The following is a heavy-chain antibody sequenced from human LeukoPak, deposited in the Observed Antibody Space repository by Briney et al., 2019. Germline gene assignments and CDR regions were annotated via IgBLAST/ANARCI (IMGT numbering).Heavy chain of an antibody. J-gene: IGHJ4*02. CDR2: ISGTGGST. CDR3: AKVVAGNIDYYFDY. Sequence: GGSLRLSCAASGFTFSNYAMSWVRQAPGKGLEWVAGISGTGGSTHSADSVKGRFTISRDNSKNTAYLQMRNLRVEHTAVYYCAKVVAGNIDYYFDYWGQGILVAVSS. D-gene: IGHD2/OR15-2a*01. V-gene: IGHV3-23*01. CDR1: GFTFSNYA.